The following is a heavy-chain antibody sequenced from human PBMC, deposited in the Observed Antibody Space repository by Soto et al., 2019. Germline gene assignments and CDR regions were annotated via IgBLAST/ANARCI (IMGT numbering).Heavy chain of an antibody. Sequence: SETLSLTCTVSGGSISSYYWSWIRQPPGKGLEWIGYIYYSGSTNYNPSLKSRVTISVDTSKNQFSLKLSSVTAADTAVYYCARVTYGGYLFDYWGQGTLVTLSS. J-gene: IGHJ4*02. CDR1: GGSISSYY. CDR3: ARVTYGGYLFDY. V-gene: IGHV4-59*01. D-gene: IGHD5-12*01. CDR2: IYYSGST.